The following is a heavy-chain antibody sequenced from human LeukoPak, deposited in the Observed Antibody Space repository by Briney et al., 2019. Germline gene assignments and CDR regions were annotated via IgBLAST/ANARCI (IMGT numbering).Heavy chain of an antibody. CDR2: IYYSGST. CDR3: ARDLQGGYFDP. Sequence: PSETLSLTCSVSGGSISSGGYYWSWIRQHPGKGLEWIGYIYYSGSTYYNPSLKSRVTISVDTSKNQFSLKLSSVTAADTAVYYCARDLQGGYFDPWGQGTLVTVSS. J-gene: IGHJ5*02. CDR1: GGSISSGGYY. D-gene: IGHD5-18*01. V-gene: IGHV4-31*03.